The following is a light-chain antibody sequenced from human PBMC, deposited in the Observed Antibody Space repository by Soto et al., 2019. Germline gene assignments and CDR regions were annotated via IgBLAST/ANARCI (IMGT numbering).Light chain of an antibody. J-gene: IGKJ2*01. V-gene: IGKV1-9*01. CDR3: QQLNSYPLT. CDR2: AAS. CDR1: QGISSY. Sequence: DIPLTQSPSFLSASVGDRVTITCRASQGISSYLAWYQQKPGKAPKLLIYAASTLQSGVPSRFSGSGSGTEFTLTSSSLQPEDFATYYCQQLNSYPLTFGQGTKLEIK.